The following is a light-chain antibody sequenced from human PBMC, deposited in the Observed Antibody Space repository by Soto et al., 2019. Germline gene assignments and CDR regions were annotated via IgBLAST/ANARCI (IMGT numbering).Light chain of an antibody. CDR3: QQYHIWPPWT. CDR1: QSVADN. J-gene: IGKJ1*01. V-gene: IGKV3-15*01. Sequence: EIVMTQSPATLSVSPGERVTLSCRSSQSVADNLAWFQQKPGQGPRLLMYGASTRADGIPARFTGSGSGTEFTLTISSLQSEDFAVYYCQQYHIWPPWTSGQGTKVDIK. CDR2: GAS.